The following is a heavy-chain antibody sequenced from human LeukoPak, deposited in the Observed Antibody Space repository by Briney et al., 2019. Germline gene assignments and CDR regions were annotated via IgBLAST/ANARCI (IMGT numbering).Heavy chain of an antibody. J-gene: IGHJ3*02. CDR2: VNPNSGNT. CDR1: GYTFTSYD. CDR3: ARASTLEPRIVGASGAFDI. D-gene: IGHD1-26*01. Sequence: GASVKVSCKASGYTFTSYDIIWVRQATGQGLEWMGWVNPNSGNTGYAQKFQGRVTMTRNTSISTAYMELSSLRSEDTAVYYCARASTLEPRIVGASGAFDIWGQGTMVTVSS. V-gene: IGHV1-8*01.